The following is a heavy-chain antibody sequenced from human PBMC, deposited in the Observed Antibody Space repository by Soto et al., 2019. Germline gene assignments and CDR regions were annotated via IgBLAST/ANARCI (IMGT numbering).Heavy chain of an antibody. Sequence: QVQLVESGGGVVQPGRSLRLSCAASGFTFSSYGMHWVRQAPGKGLEWVAVIWYDGSNKYYADSVEGRFTISRDNSKNTLYRQMSSLRAEDTAVYYCARDGNYYDSSGYYWGWYFDLWGRGTLVTVSS. CDR1: GFTFSSYG. CDR2: IWYDGSNK. J-gene: IGHJ2*01. CDR3: ARDGNYYDSSGYYWGWYFDL. V-gene: IGHV3-33*01. D-gene: IGHD3-22*01.